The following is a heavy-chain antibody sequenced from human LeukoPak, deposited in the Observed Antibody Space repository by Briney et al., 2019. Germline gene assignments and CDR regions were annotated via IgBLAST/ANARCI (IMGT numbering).Heavy chain of an antibody. Sequence: GGSLRLSCAASGFTFSSYGMHWVRQAPGKGLEWVAVISYDGSNKYYADSVEGRFTISRDNSKNTLYLQMNSLRAEDTAVYYCAKDGHVYGSGSYLDYWGQGTLVTVSS. CDR3: AKDGHVYGSGSYLDY. CDR1: GFTFSSYG. D-gene: IGHD3-10*01. J-gene: IGHJ4*02. CDR2: ISYDGSNK. V-gene: IGHV3-30*18.